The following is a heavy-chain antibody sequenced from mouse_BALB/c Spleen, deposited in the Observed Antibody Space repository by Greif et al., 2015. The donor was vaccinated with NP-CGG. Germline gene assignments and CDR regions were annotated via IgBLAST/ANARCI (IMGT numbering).Heavy chain of an antibody. J-gene: IGHJ2*01. CDR2: IRSDSSTI. CDR1: GFTFSNFG. Sequence: DVKLVESGEGLVQPGGSRKLSCAASGFTFSNFGMHWVRQAPEKGPEWVAYIRSDSSTISYADTVKGRFTLSRDNPKNTLFLQMTSLRSEDTAMYYCARDGYYVLDYWGQGTTLTVSS. V-gene: IGHV5-17*02. CDR3: ARDGYYVLDY. D-gene: IGHD2-3*01.